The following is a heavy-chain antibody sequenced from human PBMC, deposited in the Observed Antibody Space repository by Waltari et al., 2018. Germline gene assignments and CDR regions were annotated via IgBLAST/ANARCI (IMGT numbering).Heavy chain of an antibody. J-gene: IGHJ4*02. V-gene: IGHV1-8*03. CDR1: GSTFTGND. D-gene: IGHD6-13*01. CDR3: GRGLVYSSSSVDY. Sequence: QVQLVQSGAEVTKPGASVKVSCKASGSTFTGNDINWERRATGPGLEWMGWVYLTRGNTGYAQKCQGRVTITRNTSISAANMELSSVSSEDAAVDYWGRGLVYSSSSVDYWGQGTMVAVSS. CDR2: VYLTRGNT.